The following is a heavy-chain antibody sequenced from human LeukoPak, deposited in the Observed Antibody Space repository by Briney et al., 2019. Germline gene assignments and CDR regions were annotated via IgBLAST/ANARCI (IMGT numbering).Heavy chain of an antibody. D-gene: IGHD3-10*01. V-gene: IGHV3-23*01. CDR1: GFPFSSYA. CDR2: IFGSGDTT. CDR3: AKRNTMVRGGPCFDY. Sequence: GGSLRLSCAASGFPFSSYAMNWVRQAPGKGPEWVSIIFGSGDTTYYADSVKGRFTVSRDNSKNMLYLQMNNLRPEDTATYYCAKRNTMVRGGPCFDYWGQGLMVTVSS. J-gene: IGHJ4*02.